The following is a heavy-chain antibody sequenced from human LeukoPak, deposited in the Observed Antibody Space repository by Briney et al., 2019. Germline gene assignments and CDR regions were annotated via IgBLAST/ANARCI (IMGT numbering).Heavy chain of an antibody. CDR1: GFTFSSYA. CDR3: VRQYSYDSSGYYPWDY. D-gene: IGHD3-22*01. Sequence: GGSLRLSCAASGFTFSSYAMSWVRQAPGKGLEWVSRINSDGSSTTYADSVKGRFTISRDNAKNTLYLQMNSLRAEDTAMYYCVRQYSYDSSGYYPWDYWGQGTLVTVSS. V-gene: IGHV3-74*01. CDR2: INSDGSST. J-gene: IGHJ4*02.